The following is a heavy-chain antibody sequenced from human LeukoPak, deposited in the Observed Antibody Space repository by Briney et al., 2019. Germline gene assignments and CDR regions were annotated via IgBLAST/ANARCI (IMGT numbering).Heavy chain of an antibody. J-gene: IGHJ5*02. CDR1: GYTFTSYG. V-gene: IGHV1-18*01. Sequence: ASVKVSCKASGYTFTSYGISWVRQTPGQGLEWMGWISAYNGNTNYAQKLQGRVTMTTDTSTSTAYMELRSLRSDDTAVYYCARVTDSSETNWFDPWGQGTLVTVSS. CDR3: ARVTDSSETNWFDP. CDR2: ISAYNGNT. D-gene: IGHD6-25*01.